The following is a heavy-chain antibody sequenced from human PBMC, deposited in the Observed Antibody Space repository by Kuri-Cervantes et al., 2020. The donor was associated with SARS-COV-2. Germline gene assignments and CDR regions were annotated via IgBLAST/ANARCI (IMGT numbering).Heavy chain of an antibody. CDR1: GYTFTSYY. CDR3: ARLGSSSSFWFDP. CDR2: FGPEDGET. Sequence: ASVKVSCKASGYTFTSYYMHWVRQAPGKGLEWMGGFGPEDGETIYAQKFQGRVTMTEDTSTDTAYLQWSSLKASDTAMYYCARLGSSSSFWFDPWGQGTLVTVSS. D-gene: IGHD6-6*01. J-gene: IGHJ5*02. V-gene: IGHV1-24*01.